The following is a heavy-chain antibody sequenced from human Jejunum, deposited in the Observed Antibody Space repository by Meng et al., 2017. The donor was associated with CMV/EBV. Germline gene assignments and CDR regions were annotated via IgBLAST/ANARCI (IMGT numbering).Heavy chain of an antibody. J-gene: IGHJ4*02. V-gene: IGHV3-7*01. D-gene: IGHD1-1*01. Sequence: YGMSWVRQAPGKGLEWVANMDQHGSERYYVDSVKSRFTISRDNAKNSLYLQMSGLRAGDTAVYYCARDYSPPFYSRTTAVDESDYWGQGTLVTVSS. CDR2: MDQHGSER. CDR1: YG. CDR3: ARDYSPPFYSRTTAVDESDY.